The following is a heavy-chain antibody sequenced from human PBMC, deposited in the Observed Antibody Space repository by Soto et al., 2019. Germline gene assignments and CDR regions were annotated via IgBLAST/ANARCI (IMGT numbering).Heavy chain of an antibody. CDR3: ASVDIVATIMSV. Sequence: PSETLSLTCSVSGGSISSGGYYWSWIRQHTGKGLEWIGYIYYSGSTSYNPSLKSRVTRSVDTSKNQFSLKLSSVTAADTAVYYCASVDIVATIMSVWGQGTLVTVSS. V-gene: IGHV4-31*03. CDR2: IYYSGST. J-gene: IGHJ4*02. CDR1: GGSISSGGYY. D-gene: IGHD5-12*01.